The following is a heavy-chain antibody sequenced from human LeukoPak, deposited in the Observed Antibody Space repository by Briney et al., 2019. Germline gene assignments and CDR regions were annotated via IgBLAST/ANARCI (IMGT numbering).Heavy chain of an antibody. D-gene: IGHD3-9*01. CDR2: IYTSGST. Sequence: PSETLSLTCTVSGGSISSYYWSWIRQPPGKGLEWIGYIYTSGSTNYNPSLKSRVTISVDTSKNQFSLKLSSVTAADTAVYYCARFGPIRYFDWLPNNWFDPWGQGALVTVSS. V-gene: IGHV4-4*09. CDR1: GGSISSYY. J-gene: IGHJ5*02. CDR3: ARFGPIRYFDWLPNNWFDP.